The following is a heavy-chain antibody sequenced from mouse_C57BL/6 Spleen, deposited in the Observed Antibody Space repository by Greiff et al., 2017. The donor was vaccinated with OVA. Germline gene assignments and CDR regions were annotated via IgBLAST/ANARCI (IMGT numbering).Heavy chain of an antibody. V-gene: IGHV1-15*01. Sequence: QVQLQQSGAELVRPGASVTLSCKASGYTFTDYEMHWVKQTPVHGLEWIGAIDPETGGTAYNQKFKGKAILTADKSSSTAYMELRSLTSEDSAVYYRTRPHDGSWFAYWGQGTLVTVSA. CDR1: GYTFTDYE. J-gene: IGHJ3*01. CDR2: IDPETGGT. CDR3: TRPHDGSWFAY. D-gene: IGHD2-3*01.